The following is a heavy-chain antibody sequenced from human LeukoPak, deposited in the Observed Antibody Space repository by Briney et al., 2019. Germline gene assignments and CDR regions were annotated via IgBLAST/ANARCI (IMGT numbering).Heavy chain of an antibody. Sequence: GGSLRLSCAASGFTFSTYEMNWVRQAPEKGLEWVSYISTSGSTIYYADSVKGRFTISRDNAKNSLYLQMNSLRAEDTAIYYCARGTGYCLDPWGQGTLVTVSS. J-gene: IGHJ5*02. V-gene: IGHV3-48*03. CDR3: ARGTGYCLDP. D-gene: IGHD2-2*03. CDR1: GFTFSTYE. CDR2: ISTSGSTI.